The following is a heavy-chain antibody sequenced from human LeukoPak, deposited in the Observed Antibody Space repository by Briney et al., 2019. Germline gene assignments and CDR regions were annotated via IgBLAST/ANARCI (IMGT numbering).Heavy chain of an antibody. CDR1: GYTFTSYY. J-gene: IGHJ5*02. Sequence: ASVTVSCKASGYTFTSYYMHWVRQAPGQGLEWMGIINPSGGSTSYSQKFQGRVTMTRDTSTSTVYMELSSLRYEDTAVYYCARDAASSTADGWFDPWGQGTLVTVSS. CDR3: ARDAASSTADGWFDP. CDR2: INPSGGST. V-gene: IGHV1-46*01. D-gene: IGHD6-25*01.